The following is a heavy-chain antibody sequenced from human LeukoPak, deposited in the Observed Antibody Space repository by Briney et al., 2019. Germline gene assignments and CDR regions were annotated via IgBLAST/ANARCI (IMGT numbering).Heavy chain of an antibody. CDR2: IYYSGNT. V-gene: IGHV4-39*07. J-gene: IGHJ4*02. CDR3: ARGRSRFSSSFHFDY. D-gene: IGHD6-13*01. Sequence: SETLSLTCTVSGGSIISSSYYWGWIRQPPGKGLEWIGSIYYSGNTYYNPSLKSRVTISVDTSKNQFSLKLSSVTAADTAVYYCARGRSRFSSSFHFDYWGQGTLVTVSS. CDR1: GGSIISSSYY.